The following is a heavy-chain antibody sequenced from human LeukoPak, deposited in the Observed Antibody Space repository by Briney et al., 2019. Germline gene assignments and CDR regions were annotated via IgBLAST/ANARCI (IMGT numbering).Heavy chain of an antibody. J-gene: IGHJ6*03. Sequence: PSETLSLTCTVSGGSISSSSYYWGWIRQPPEKGLEWIGSIYYSGSTYYNPSLKSRVTISVDTSKNQVSLKLSSVTAADTAVYYCARVDYYGSGPTHYYYMDVWGKGTTVTISS. CDR2: IYYSGST. D-gene: IGHD3-10*01. V-gene: IGHV4-39*01. CDR3: ARVDYYGSGPTHYYYMDV. CDR1: GGSISSSSYY.